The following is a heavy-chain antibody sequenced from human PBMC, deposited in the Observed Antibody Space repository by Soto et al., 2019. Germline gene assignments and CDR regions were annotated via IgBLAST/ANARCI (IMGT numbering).Heavy chain of an antibody. CDR2: ISGSGGST. J-gene: IGHJ5*02. CDR3: ANNPGWFDP. V-gene: IGHV3-23*01. CDR1: GFTFSSYA. Sequence: EVQLLESGGGLVQPGGSLRLACAASGFTFSSYAMSWVRQAPGKGLEWVSAISGSGGSTYYEDSVKGRFTISRDNSKNALYLQMNSLRAEETAVYYCANNPGWFDPWGQGTLVTVSS.